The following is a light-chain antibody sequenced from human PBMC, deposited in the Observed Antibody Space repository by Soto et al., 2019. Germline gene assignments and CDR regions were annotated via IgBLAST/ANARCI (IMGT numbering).Light chain of an antibody. Sequence: EIVMTQSPATLSVSPGERVTLSCRASQSVSTNLAWYQQKPGQAPRLLIHGTSTRATGIPARFSGGGSGTEFTLTISSLQSEDFAVYYCQQNNDWPRTFGQGTKVEI. J-gene: IGKJ1*01. CDR2: GTS. V-gene: IGKV3-15*01. CDR3: QQNNDWPRT. CDR1: QSVSTN.